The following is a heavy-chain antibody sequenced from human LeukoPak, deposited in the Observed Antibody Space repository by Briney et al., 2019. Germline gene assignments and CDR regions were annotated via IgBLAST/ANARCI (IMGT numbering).Heavy chain of an antibody. D-gene: IGHD1-1*01. CDR2: ISYDGSNK. J-gene: IGHJ4*02. Sequence: WVAVISYDGSNKYYADSVKGRFTISRDNSKNTLYLQMNSLRAEDTAVYYCAKISVPFDYWGQGTLVTVSS. CDR3: AKISVPFDY. V-gene: IGHV3-30*18.